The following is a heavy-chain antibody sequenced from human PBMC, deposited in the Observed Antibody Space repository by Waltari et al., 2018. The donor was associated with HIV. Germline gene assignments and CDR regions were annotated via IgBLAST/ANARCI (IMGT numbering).Heavy chain of an antibody. CDR1: GFTFSPYA. V-gene: IGHV3-30*04. D-gene: IGHD3-22*01. J-gene: IGHJ4*02. CDR2: ISYCGRNK. Sequence: QVQLVEAGGGVGQAGRSLRLSCAASGFTFSPYAMHWVRQAPGKGRGWVAIISYCGRNKDYADSVKGRFTISRDNSKNTLYLQMNSRRGEDTAVYYCARDGHFYDSRPLDYWGQGTLVTVSS. CDR3: ARDGHFYDSRPLDY.